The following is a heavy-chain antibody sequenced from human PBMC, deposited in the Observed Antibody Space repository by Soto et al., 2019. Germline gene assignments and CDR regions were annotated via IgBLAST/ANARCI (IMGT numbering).Heavy chain of an antibody. CDR2: IDTAGRA. D-gene: IGHD3-3*01. J-gene: IGHJ6*02. CDR1: EFTVSSNY. CDR3: ARGATYYDFWSGHYTSYTYYGMDV. V-gene: IGHV3-53*01. Sequence: EVQLVESGGGLIQPGGSLRVSCAASEFTVSSNYMTWVRQAPGKGLEWVSVIDTAGRANYAESVKGRFTNSRDNSKNTLYLQMNSLRVEDTAVYYWARGATYYDFWSGHYTSYTYYGMDVWGQGNTVTVS.